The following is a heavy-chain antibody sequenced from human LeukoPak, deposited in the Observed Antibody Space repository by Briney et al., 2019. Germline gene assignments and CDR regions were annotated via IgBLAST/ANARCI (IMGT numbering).Heavy chain of an antibody. J-gene: IGHJ5*02. D-gene: IGHD2-2*01. V-gene: IGHV1-24*01. Sequence: RRASVKVSCKVSGYTLNELSVHWVRQAAGKGLEWMGGFDPEYGETVYAQKFQGRVTMTRDTSTSTVYMELSSLRSEDTAVYYCAKEAGYCSSTSCLIGWFDPWGQGTLVTVSS. CDR3: AKEAGYCSSTSCLIGWFDP. CDR2: FDPEYGET. CDR1: GYTLNELS.